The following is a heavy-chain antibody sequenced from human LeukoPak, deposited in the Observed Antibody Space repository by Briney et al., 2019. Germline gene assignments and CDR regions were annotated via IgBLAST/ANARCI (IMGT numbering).Heavy chain of an antibody. V-gene: IGHV1-2*02. J-gene: IGHJ4*02. D-gene: IGHD6-19*01. CDR3: ARDGSSVVGFDY. CDR1: GYTFTGYD. CDR2: INPNNDDT. Sequence: AAVKVSCKASGYTFTGYDMHWVRQAPGQGLEWMGWINPNNDDTNYAQNFQGRVTMTRDTSISTAYMELNRLRSDDTAVYYCARDGSSVVGFDYWGQGTLVTVSS.